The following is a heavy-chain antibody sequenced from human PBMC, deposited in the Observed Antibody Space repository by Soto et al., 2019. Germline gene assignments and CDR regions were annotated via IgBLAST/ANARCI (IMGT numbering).Heavy chain of an antibody. J-gene: IGHJ6*02. D-gene: IGHD6-13*01. V-gene: IGHV3-30*18. Sequence: GGSLRLSCAASGFTFSSYGMHWVRQAPGKGLEWVAVMSYDGGNEYYTDSVKGRFTISRDNSKNTLYLQMNSLRAEDTAVYSCAKDRRSNTWYDYYGMDVWGQGTTVTSP. CDR3: AKDRRSNTWYDYYGMDV. CDR2: MSYDGGNE. CDR1: GFTFSSYG.